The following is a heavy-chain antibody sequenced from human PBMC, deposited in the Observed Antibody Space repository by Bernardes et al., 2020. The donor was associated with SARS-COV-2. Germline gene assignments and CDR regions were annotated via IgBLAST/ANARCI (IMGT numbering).Heavy chain of an antibody. V-gene: IGHV3-53*01. Sequence: GSLRCRCAASGFTVSNNYITWVRQAPGKGLEWVSVIYSGGTTYYADSVRGRFTISRDNSKNTVYLQMNSLRVEDTAVYYCARREWEPRYGMDDWGQGTTVTVSS. CDR3: ARREWEPRYGMDD. J-gene: IGHJ6*02. D-gene: IGHD1-26*01. CDR2: IYSGGTT. CDR1: GFTVSNNY.